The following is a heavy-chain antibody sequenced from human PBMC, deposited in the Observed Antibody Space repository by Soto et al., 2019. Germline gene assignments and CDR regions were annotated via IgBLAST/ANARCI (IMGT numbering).Heavy chain of an antibody. CDR3: ASSLGSSWIFDY. CDR1: GGSISSSSYY. V-gene: IGHV4-39*01. D-gene: IGHD6-13*01. CDR2: IYYSGST. J-gene: IGHJ4*02. Sequence: PSETLSLTCTVSGGSISSSSYYWGWIRQPPGKGLEWIGSIYYSGSTYYNPSLKSRVTISVDTSKNQFSLKLSCVTAADTAVYYCASSLGSSWIFDYWGQGTLVTVSS.